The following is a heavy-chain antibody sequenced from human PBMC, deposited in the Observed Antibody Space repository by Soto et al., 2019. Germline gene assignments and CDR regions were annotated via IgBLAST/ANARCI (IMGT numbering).Heavy chain of an antibody. CDR1: GGSISSYY. J-gene: IGHJ4*02. CDR3: ASHPPGFGESAFFDY. CDR2: IYYSGST. V-gene: IGHV4-59*01. D-gene: IGHD3-10*01. Sequence: PSETLSLTCTVSGGSISSYYWSWIRQPPGKGLEWIGYIYYSGSTNYNPSLKSRVTISVDTSKNQFSLKLSSVTAADTAVYYCASHPPGFGESAFFDYWGQGTLVTVSS.